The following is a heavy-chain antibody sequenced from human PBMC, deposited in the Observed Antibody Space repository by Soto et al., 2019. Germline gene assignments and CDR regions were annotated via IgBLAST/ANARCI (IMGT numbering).Heavy chain of an antibody. Sequence: GESLKISCKGSGYSFTTYWIGWVRQMPGKGLELMGIIYPGDSDTRYSPSFQGQVTISADKSISTAFLQWSSLKASDTARYYCARGPGDILTGFHEYYFDYWGQGSQVTGS. CDR3: ARGPGDILTGFHEYYFDY. CDR2: IYPGDSDT. D-gene: IGHD3-9*01. V-gene: IGHV5-51*01. CDR1: GYSFTTYW. J-gene: IGHJ4*02.